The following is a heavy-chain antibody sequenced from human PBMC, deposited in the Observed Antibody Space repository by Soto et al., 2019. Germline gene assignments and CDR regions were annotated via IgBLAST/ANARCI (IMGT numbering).Heavy chain of an antibody. V-gene: IGHV3-74*01. CDR1: GFTFSNFW. CDR2: INHDGSST. Sequence: EVQLVESGGGLVQAGGSLRLSCVASGFTFSNFWMHWVRQAPGQGLVWVSRINHDGSSTNYADSAKGRITISRDNAKNTGYLQLNSLRAGDTAVYYCQRDFVCYDPIGYQDAAVDVWGHGTMLTVSS. J-gene: IGHJ3*01. D-gene: IGHD2-2*01. CDR3: QRDFVCYDPIGYQDAAVDV.